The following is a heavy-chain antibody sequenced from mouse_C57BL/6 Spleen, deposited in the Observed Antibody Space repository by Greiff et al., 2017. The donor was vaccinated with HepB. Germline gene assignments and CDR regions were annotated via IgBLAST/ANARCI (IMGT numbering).Heavy chain of an antibody. V-gene: IGHV1-82*01. Sequence: VQRVESGPELVKPGASVKISCKASGYAFSSSWMNWVKQRPGKGLEWIGRIYPGDGDTNYNGKFKGKATLTADKSSSTAYMQLSSLTSEDSAVYFCASRYYSNYDGFAYWGQGTLVTVSA. CDR1: GYAFSSSW. J-gene: IGHJ3*01. CDR2: IYPGDGDT. CDR3: ASRYYSNYDGFAY. D-gene: IGHD2-5*01.